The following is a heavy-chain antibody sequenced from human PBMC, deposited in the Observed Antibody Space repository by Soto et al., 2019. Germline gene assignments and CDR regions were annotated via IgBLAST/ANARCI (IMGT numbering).Heavy chain of an antibody. CDR2: IRSNTFGGTK. Sequence: LGLSCTACGFTFGDYAMSWVRQAPGKGLEWVGFIRSNTFGGTKEYAASVKGRFTISRDDSKSIAYLKMNSLKTEDTAVYYCTRYHSSSWKPFDYWGQGTLVNVSS. CDR1: GFTFGDYA. CDR3: TRYHSSSWKPFDY. J-gene: IGHJ4*02. V-gene: IGHV3-49*04. D-gene: IGHD6-13*01.